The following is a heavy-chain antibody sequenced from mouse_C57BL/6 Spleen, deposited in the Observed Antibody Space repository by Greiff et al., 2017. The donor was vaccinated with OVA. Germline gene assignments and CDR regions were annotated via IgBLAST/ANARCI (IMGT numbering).Heavy chain of an antibody. CDR1: GYTFTSYW. D-gene: IGHD2-3*01. CDR3: ARALSIYDGYPYYFDY. Sequence: QVQLQQPGAELVKPGASVKLSCKASGYTFTSYWMHWVKQRPGRGLEWIGRIDPNSGGTKYNEKFKSKATLTVDKPSSTAYMQLSSLTSEDSAVYYCARALSIYDGYPYYFDYWGQGTTLTVSS. CDR2: IDPNSGGT. V-gene: IGHV1-72*01. J-gene: IGHJ2*01.